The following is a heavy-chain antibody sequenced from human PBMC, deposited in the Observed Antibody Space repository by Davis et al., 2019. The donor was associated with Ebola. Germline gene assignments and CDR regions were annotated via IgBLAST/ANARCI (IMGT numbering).Heavy chain of an antibody. V-gene: IGHV5-10-1*01. D-gene: IGHD2-2*01. CDR3: ARAVLPAKQNQPLEY. CDR2: IDPSDSYT. J-gene: IGHJ4*02. Sequence: GESLKISCRGSGYSFTNYWISWVRQMPGKGLEWMGRIDPSDSYTNYNPSFQGHVTISVDGSGNTAYLQWSSLKASDTAMYYCARAVLPAKQNQPLEYWGQGTLVSVAS. CDR1: GYSFTNYW.